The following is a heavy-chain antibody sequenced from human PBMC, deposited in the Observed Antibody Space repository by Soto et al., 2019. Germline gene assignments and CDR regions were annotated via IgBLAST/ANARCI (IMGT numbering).Heavy chain of an antibody. CDR2: ISGRGDAT. V-gene: IGHV3-23*01. D-gene: IGHD3-9*01. CDR1: GFTFSTYA. CDR3: AKDPILTTPPSFDP. J-gene: IGHJ5*02. Sequence: GGSLRLSCAASGFTFSTYAMAWVXQXXGQGLECVSSISGRGDATYYADSVKGRFTISRDNSKNTLFLQMNSLGADDTAVYYCAKDPILTTPPSFDPWGQGTLVTVSS.